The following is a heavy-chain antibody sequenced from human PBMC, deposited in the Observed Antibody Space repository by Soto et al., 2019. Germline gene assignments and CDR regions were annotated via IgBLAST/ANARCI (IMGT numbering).Heavy chain of an antibody. J-gene: IGHJ6*02. V-gene: IGHV4-34*01. CDR3: ARTGGMDV. CDR1: GGSFSGYY. Sequence: SETLSLTCAVYGGSFSGYYWSWLRQPPGKGPEWIGEINHSGNTKYTPSLESRVTISVDTSKNQFSLKLNSVSAADTAVYYCARTGGMDVWSQGATVTVSS. CDR2: INHSGNT.